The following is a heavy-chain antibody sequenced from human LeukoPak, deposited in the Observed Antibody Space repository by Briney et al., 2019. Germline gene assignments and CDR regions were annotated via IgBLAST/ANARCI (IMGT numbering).Heavy chain of an antibody. Sequence: ASVKVSCKASGYTFTGYAISWVRQAPGQGLEWMGWVSAYNGATNYAQKFQGRVTMTADTSTTTAYMELTSLRSDDTAVYYCARGLGYCTSTDCYSVPFDLWGQGTLVTVSS. CDR3: ARGLGYCTSTDCYSVPFDL. CDR2: VSAYNGAT. CDR1: GYTFTGYA. J-gene: IGHJ3*01. V-gene: IGHV1-18*01. D-gene: IGHD2-2*01.